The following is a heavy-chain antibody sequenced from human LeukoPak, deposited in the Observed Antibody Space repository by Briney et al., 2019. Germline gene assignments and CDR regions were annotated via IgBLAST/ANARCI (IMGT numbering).Heavy chain of an antibody. V-gene: IGHV3-74*01. J-gene: IGHJ4*02. Sequence: GGSLRLSCAASGVTFSSYWMHWVRQAPGKGLVWVSRINSDGSSTSYADSVKGRFTISRDNAKNTLYLQMNSLRAEDTAVYYCARARARDGYNPTFDYWGQGTLVTVSS. CDR2: INSDGSST. CDR3: ARARARDGYNPTFDY. CDR1: GVTFSSYW. D-gene: IGHD5-24*01.